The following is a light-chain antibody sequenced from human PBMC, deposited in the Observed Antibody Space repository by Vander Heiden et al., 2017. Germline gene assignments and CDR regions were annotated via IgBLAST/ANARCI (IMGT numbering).Light chain of an antibody. Sequence: DIQMMQSPSTLSASVGDTVTITCRAGQSVGFWLAWYQQKPGKAPNLLIYKASSLESGVPSRFSGKGYGTEFTLTISSLQPDDFATYYCQKYNSYPWTFGQGTKLEIK. CDR1: QSVGFW. V-gene: IGKV1-5*03. CDR2: KAS. J-gene: IGKJ1*01. CDR3: QKYNSYPWT.